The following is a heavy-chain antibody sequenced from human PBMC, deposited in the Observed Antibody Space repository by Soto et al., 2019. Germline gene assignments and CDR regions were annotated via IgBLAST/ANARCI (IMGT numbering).Heavy chain of an antibody. CDR1: GYTFTSYG. CDR2: INPSGGST. Sequence: ASVKVCCKVSGYTFTSYGVSWVRQAPGQGLEWMGIINPSGGSTSYAQKFQGRVTMTRDTSTSTVYMELSSLRSEDTAVYYCARGPPTIAVPYFQHWRQGTLVTVSS. J-gene: IGHJ1*01. CDR3: ARGPPTIAVPYFQH. D-gene: IGHD6-19*01. V-gene: IGHV1-46*03.